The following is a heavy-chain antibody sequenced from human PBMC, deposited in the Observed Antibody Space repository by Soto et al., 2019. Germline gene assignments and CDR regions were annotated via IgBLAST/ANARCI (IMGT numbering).Heavy chain of an antibody. D-gene: IGHD3-22*01. V-gene: IGHV4-59*08. CDR3: ARLDYDSSGYSDY. CDR2: IYYSGST. Sequence: PPGKGLEWIGYIYYSGSTNYNPSLKSRVTISVDTSKNQFSLKLSSVTAADTAVYYCARLDYDSSGYSDYWGQGTLVTVSS. J-gene: IGHJ4*02.